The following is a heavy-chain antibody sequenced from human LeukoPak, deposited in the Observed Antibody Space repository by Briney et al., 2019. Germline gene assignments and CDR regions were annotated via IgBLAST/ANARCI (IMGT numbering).Heavy chain of an antibody. CDR1: GGSISSYY. CDR2: IYTSGST. J-gene: IGHJ4*02. CDR3: ARHGAGRLDY. Sequence: SETLSLTCTVSGGSISSYYWSWIRQPPGKGLEWIGYIYTSGSTNYNPSLKSRVTISVDTSKNQFSLKLSSVTAADTAVYYCARHGAGRLDYWGQGTLVTVSS. V-gene: IGHV4-4*09. D-gene: IGHD6-19*01.